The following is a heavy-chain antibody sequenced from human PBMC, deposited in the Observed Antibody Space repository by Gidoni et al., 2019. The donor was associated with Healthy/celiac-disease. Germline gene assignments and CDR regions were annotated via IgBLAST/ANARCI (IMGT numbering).Heavy chain of an antibody. V-gene: IGHV3-11*01. D-gene: IGHD1-26*01. J-gene: IGHJ4*02. CDR3: ARAGGSASPGIYFDY. CDR2: ISSSGSNI. CDR1: AFTFRDYY. Sequence: QVPLVEPWGGLVKPGGSLRPSCAASAFTFRDYYMSWIRQAPGKGLEWVSYISSSGSNIYYADSVKGRFTISRDNAKNSLYLQMNSLRAEDTAVYYCARAGGSASPGIYFDYWGQGTLVTVSS.